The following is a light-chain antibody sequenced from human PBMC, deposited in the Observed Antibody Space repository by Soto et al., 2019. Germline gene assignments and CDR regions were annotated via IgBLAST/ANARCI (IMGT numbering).Light chain of an antibody. J-gene: IGKJ1*01. CDR3: QPYVSSGT. Sequence: TQSPSALSVSPGERATLSCRASQGVSSNLAWYQQKPGQAPRLLIYGASTRATGIPARFSGSGSGTEFTLTISRLEPEDFAVYYCQPYVSSGTSGQGAKVDIK. CDR2: GAS. V-gene: IGKV3-15*01. CDR1: QGVSSN.